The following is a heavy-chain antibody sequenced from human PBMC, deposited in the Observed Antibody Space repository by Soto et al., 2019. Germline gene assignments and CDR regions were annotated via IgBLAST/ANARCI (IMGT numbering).Heavy chain of an antibody. V-gene: IGHV4-30-4*01. J-gene: IGHJ4*02. CDR3: AREGGIVGATTVDY. CDR1: GGSISGGDYY. Sequence: QVQLQESGPGLVKPSQTLSLTCTVSGGSISGGDYYWSCIRQPPGKVLEWIGYIYYSGSTYYNPSLKSRVTISVDTSTNQFSLKLSSVTAADTAVYYCAREGGIVGATTVDYWGQGTLVTVSS. CDR2: IYYSGST. D-gene: IGHD1-26*01.